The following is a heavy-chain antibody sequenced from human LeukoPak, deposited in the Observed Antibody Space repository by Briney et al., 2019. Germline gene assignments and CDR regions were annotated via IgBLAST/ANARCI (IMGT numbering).Heavy chain of an antibody. CDR2: ISSSSSYI. J-gene: IGHJ5*02. CDR1: GFTFSSYS. CDR3: ARDVWEHWFDP. Sequence: GGSLRLSCAASGFTFSSYSMNWVRQAPGKGLEWVSSISSSSSYIYYADSVKGRFTISRDNAKNSLYLQMNSLRAEDTAVYYCARDVWEHWFDPWGQGTLVTVSS. D-gene: IGHD1-1*01. V-gene: IGHV3-21*01.